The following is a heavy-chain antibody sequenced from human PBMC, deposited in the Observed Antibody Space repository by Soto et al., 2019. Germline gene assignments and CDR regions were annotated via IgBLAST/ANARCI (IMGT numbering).Heavy chain of an antibody. V-gene: IGHV3-23*01. D-gene: IGHD5-12*01. Sequence: EVQLLESGGGLVQPGGSLRLSCAASGFTFRRYAMSWVRQAPGKGLEWVSGIGGSGDSTDYADSVKGRFTISRDNSKNTLYLQMNSLRAEDTARYYCAKESGEWWLRCFDYWGQGTLVTVSS. CDR1: GFTFRRYA. J-gene: IGHJ4*02. CDR3: AKESGEWWLRCFDY. CDR2: IGGSGDST.